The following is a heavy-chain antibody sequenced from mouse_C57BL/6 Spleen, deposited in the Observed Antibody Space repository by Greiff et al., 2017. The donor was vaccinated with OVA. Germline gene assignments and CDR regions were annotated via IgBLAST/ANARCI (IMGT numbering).Heavy chain of an antibody. CDR2: IDPETGGT. V-gene: IGHV1-15*01. Sequence: QVQLQQSGAELVRPGASVTLSCKASGYTFTDYEMHWVKQTPVHGLEWIGAIDPETGGTAYNQKFKGKAILTADKSSSTAYMELRSLTSEDSAVYYCTRYLAYGDFDYWGQGTTLTVSS. CDR1: GYTFTDYE. J-gene: IGHJ2*01. CDR3: TRYLAYGDFDY. D-gene: IGHD1-1*01.